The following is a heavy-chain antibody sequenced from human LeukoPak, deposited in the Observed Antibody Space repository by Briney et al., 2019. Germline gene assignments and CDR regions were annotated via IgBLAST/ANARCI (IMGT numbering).Heavy chain of an antibody. V-gene: IGHV3-7*01. CDR3: ASNWNYIRGYGMDV. CDR2: INQDGSEK. J-gene: IGHJ6*02. CDR1: GSTFSSYW. D-gene: IGHD1-7*01. Sequence: GGSLRLSCAASGSTFSSYWVSWVRQAPGKRLQWVANINQDGSEKHYVDSVRGRFTISRDNAKNSLYLQMNSLRAEDTAVYYCASNWNYIRGYGMDVWGQGTTVTVSS.